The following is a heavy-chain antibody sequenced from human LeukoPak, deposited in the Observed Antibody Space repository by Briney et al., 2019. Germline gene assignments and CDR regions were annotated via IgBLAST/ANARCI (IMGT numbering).Heavy chain of an antibody. Sequence: GGSLRLSCAASGFTFSAYSMNWVRQAPGKGLEWVSSISSSSSYIYYADSVKGRFTISRDNAKNSLYLQMNSLRAEDTAVYYCARDNRGDYYYYGMDVWGRGTTVTVSS. CDR1: GFTFSAYS. CDR2: ISSSSSYI. J-gene: IGHJ6*02. CDR3: ARDNRGDYYYYGMDV. V-gene: IGHV3-21*01.